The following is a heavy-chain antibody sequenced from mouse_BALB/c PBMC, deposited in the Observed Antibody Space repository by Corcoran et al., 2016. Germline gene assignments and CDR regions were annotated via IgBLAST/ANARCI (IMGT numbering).Heavy chain of an antibody. CDR1: GYSFTSYY. D-gene: IGHD1-2*01. Sequence: EIQLQQSGPELMKPGASVKISCKASGYSFTSYYMHWVKQSHGKSLEWIGYTDPFNGGTGYNQKFKGKATLTVDKSSSTAYMHLSSLTSEDSAVYYCGVTTVTWAMDFWGQGTSVTVSS. V-gene: IGHV1S135*01. CDR2: TDPFNGGT. CDR3: GVTTVTWAMDF. J-gene: IGHJ4*01.